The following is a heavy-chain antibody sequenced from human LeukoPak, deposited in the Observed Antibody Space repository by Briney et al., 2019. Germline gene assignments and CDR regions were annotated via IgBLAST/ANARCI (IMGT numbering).Heavy chain of an antibody. CDR2: IYTSGST. Sequence: SETLSLTCTVPGGSISSGSYYWSWIRQPAGKGLEWIGRIYTSGSTNYNPSLKSRVTISVDTSKNQFSLKLSSVTAADTAVYYCAGVELRYYYYYMDVWGKGTTVTVSS. V-gene: IGHV4-61*02. CDR1: GGSISSGSYY. CDR3: AGVELRYYYYYMDV. J-gene: IGHJ6*03. D-gene: IGHD1-7*01.